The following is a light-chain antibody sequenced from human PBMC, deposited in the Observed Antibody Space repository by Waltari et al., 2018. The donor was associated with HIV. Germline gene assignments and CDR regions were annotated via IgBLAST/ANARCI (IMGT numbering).Light chain of an antibody. J-gene: IGLJ3*02. CDR3: GTWESGKNVWV. V-gene: IGLV1-51*01. CDR2: DNN. Sequence: QSVLTQPPSVSAAPGQTVTISCSGSSPNIGHNYVSWYQQVTGAAPKLVLYDNNERPSGIRYRFSGSKSGTSATLDISGLQPGDEAVYYCGTWESGKNVWVFGGGTKLTVL. CDR1: SPNIGHNY.